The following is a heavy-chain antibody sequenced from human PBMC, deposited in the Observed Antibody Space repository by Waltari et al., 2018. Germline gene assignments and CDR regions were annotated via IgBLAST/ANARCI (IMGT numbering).Heavy chain of an antibody. J-gene: IGHJ3*02. CDR1: GFTFSNYG. CDR3: ARGVPDI. Sequence: EEQLVESGGGLVRSGGSMRLSCAASGFTFSNYGMTWVRQNTGKGLEWLSYIYTSGSVICADSVKGRFTVSRDNAKNFLFLQMDSLRVEDTAVYYCARGVPDIWGRGTMVTVSS. V-gene: IGHV3-48*01. CDR2: IYTSGSVI. D-gene: IGHD3-10*01.